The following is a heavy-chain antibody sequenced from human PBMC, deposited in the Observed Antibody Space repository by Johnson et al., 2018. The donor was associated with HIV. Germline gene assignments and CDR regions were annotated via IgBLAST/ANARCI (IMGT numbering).Heavy chain of an antibody. J-gene: IGHJ3*02. CDR1: GFIFSSYV. V-gene: IGHV3-30*04. CDR2: ISYDGSNK. CDR3: AKDLRAVGATDAFDI. Sequence: QVQLVESGGGVVQPGRSLRLSCAASGFIFSSYVMYWVRQAPGKGLEWVAVISYDGSNKYYADSVKGRFTISRDNSRNTLYLQMNSLRAEDTALYYCAKDLRAVGATDAFDIWGQGTMVTVSS. D-gene: IGHD1-26*01.